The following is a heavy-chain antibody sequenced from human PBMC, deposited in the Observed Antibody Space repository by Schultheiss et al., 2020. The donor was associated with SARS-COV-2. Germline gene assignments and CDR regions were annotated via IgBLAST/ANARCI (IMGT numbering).Heavy chain of an antibody. D-gene: IGHD1-14*01. Sequence: SETLSLTCAVYGGSFSGYYWSWIRQPPGKGLEWIGEINHSGSTNYNPSLKSRVTISVDTSKNQFSLKLSSVTAADTAVYYCAKAAGRDFDYWGQGTLVTVSS. V-gene: IGHV4-34*01. J-gene: IGHJ4*02. CDR1: GGSFSGYY. CDR3: AKAAGRDFDY. CDR2: INHSGST.